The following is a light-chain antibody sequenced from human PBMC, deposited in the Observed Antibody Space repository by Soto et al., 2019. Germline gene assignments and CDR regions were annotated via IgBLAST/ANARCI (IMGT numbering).Light chain of an antibody. V-gene: IGKV4-1*01. CDR1: XSVLLTSNNKNY. CDR3: QQYYSTPST. J-gene: IGKJ5*01. Sequence: IVMTHSPDSLTVSLGERSTSSXXSRXSVLLTSNNKNYLAWYQQKPGQTPKXXIYWASTRESGVPDRFSASGSGTDFTLTITSLQAQDVAVYYCQQYYSTPSTFGQGTRLEIK. CDR2: WAS.